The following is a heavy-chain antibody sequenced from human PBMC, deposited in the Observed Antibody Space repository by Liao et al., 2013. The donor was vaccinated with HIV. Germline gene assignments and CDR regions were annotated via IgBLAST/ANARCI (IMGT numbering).Heavy chain of an antibody. CDR3: ARDARSGPFDY. Sequence: QVQLQESGPGLVKPSETLSLTCTVSGGSISSYYWSWIRQPAGKGLEWIGRVSTSGTTNYNPSVKSRVTMSVDTSKNQLSLNLHSVTAADTALYYCARDARSGPFDYWGQGTLVTVSS. J-gene: IGHJ4*02. V-gene: IGHV4-4*07. D-gene: IGHD3-3*01. CDR2: VSTSGTT. CDR1: GGSISSYY.